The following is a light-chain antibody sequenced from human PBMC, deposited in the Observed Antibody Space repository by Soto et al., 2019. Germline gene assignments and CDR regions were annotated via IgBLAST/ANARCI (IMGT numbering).Light chain of an antibody. Sequence: QSVLTQPPSVSGAPGQTITMSCTGSGSNVGASYDVHWYQVLPGAGPRLLIYKNNNRPSGVPDRFSGSKSGTSASLAITGLRAEDEADYYCQSYDNILSGPLFGGGTKLT. V-gene: IGLV1-40*01. J-gene: IGLJ3*02. CDR3: QSYDNILSGPL. CDR1: GSNVGASYD. CDR2: KNN.